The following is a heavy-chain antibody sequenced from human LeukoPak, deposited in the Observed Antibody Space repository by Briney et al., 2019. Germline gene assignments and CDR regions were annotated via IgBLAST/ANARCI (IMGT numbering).Heavy chain of an antibody. CDR1: GFTFSSYG. D-gene: IGHD2-21*02. Sequence: GGSLRLPCAASGFTFSSYGMHWVRQAPGKGLEWVAFIRYDGSNKYYADSVRGRFTISRDNSKNTLYLQMNSLRAEDTAVYYCARERPLAYCGGDCYKSRAFDIWGQGTMVTVSS. CDR3: ARERPLAYCGGDCYKSRAFDI. V-gene: IGHV3-30*02. CDR2: IRYDGSNK. J-gene: IGHJ3*02.